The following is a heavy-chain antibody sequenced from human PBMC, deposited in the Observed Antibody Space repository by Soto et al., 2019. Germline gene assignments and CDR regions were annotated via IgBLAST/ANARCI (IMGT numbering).Heavy chain of an antibody. CDR1: GGTFRTYS. CDR2: IIPIFGTI. V-gene: IGHV1-69*05. CDR3: AKGAVAGTPTSYYYYGMDV. Sequence: QVQLLQSGAEVKKPGSSVRVSCEASGGTFRTYSISWVRQAPGQGLEWMGEIIPIFGTINYAQKFQGRLTLTPDXXTATVYMDLRSLRSDDTALYYCAKGAVAGTPTSYYYYGMDVWGQGTTVTVSS. D-gene: IGHD6-19*01. J-gene: IGHJ6*02.